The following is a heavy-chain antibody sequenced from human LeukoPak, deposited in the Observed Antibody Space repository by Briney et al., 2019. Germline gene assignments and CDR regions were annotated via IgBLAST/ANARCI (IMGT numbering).Heavy chain of an antibody. D-gene: IGHD3-22*01. CDR2: TYYRSKRYN. J-gene: IGHJ4*02. CDR3: ARESPEVTMILDR. CDR1: GDSVSSNSAA. Sequence: SQTLSLTCAISGDSVSSNSAAWNWIRQSPSSGLEWLGRTYYRSKRYNDYAVSVKSRITISPDTSKNQFSLQLNSVTPEDTAVYYCARESPEVTMILDRWGQGTLVTVSS. V-gene: IGHV6-1*01.